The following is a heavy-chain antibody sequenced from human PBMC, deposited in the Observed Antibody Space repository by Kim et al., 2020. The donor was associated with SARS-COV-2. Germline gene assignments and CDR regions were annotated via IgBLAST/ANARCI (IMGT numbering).Heavy chain of an antibody. D-gene: IGHD3-10*01. CDR3: ARLSRARNWFDP. J-gene: IGHJ5*02. Sequence: SETLSLTCAVYGGSISGYYWSWIRQPPGEGLEWIGEINYSGSTTYNPSLGGRFTISVDTSKNQYSLKLKSVTVADTALYYCARLSRARNWFDPWGPGTLVTVSS. CDR1: GGSISGYY. CDR2: INYSGST. V-gene: IGHV4-34*01.